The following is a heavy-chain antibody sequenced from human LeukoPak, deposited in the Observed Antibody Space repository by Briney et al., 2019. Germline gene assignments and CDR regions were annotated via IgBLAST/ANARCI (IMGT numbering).Heavy chain of an antibody. CDR2: INPNSGGT. CDR1: GYTFTGYY. CDR3: ARVSGYYYYFDY. V-gene: IGHV1-2*06. D-gene: IGHD3-22*01. J-gene: IGHJ4*02. Sequence: ASVKVSCKASGYTFTGYYMHWVRQAPGQGLEWMGRINPNSGGTNYAQKFQGRVTMTRDTSISTAYMELSRLRSDDTAVYYCARVSGYYYYFDYWGQGTLATVSS.